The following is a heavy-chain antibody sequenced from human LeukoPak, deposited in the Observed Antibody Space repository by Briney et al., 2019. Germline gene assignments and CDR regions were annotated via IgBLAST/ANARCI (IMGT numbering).Heavy chain of an antibody. Sequence: PGGSLRLSCAASGFTFSSYAMSWVRQAPGKGLEWVSAISGSGGSTYYAGSVKGRFTISRDNSKNTLYLQMNSLRAEDTAVYYCAKEFSGSYFLYGAFDIWGQGTMVSVSS. V-gene: IGHV3-23*01. CDR3: AKEFSGSYFLYGAFDI. J-gene: IGHJ3*02. CDR1: GFTFSSYA. D-gene: IGHD1-26*01. CDR2: ISGSGGST.